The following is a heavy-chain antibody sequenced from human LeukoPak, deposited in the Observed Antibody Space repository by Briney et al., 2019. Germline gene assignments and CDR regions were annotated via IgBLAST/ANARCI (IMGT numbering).Heavy chain of an antibody. CDR2: IYPGASDT. J-gene: IGHJ3*02. CDR1: GYSFTTYW. Sequence: RPGESLKISCKGSGYSFTTYWIGWVRQMPGKGLEWMGIIYPGASDTRYSPSFQGQVTISADKSISTAYLQWSSLKASDTAMYYCARRPRVLENAFDIWGQGTMVTVSS. CDR3: ARRPRVLENAFDI. V-gene: IGHV5-51*01. D-gene: IGHD3-3*01.